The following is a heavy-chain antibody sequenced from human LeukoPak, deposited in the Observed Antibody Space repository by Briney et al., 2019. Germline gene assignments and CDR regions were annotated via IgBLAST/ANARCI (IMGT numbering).Heavy chain of an antibody. CDR2: KKQDGSEK. V-gene: IGHV3-7*01. CDR3: ARGSPVDY. Sequence: PGGSLRLSCVASGFTFSDYWMTWVRQAPGKGLEWVANKKQDGSEKYYVDSVKGRFTISRDNAKNSLYLQMNTLRAEDTAVYYCARGSPVDYWGQGTLVTVSS. CDR1: GFTFSDYW. J-gene: IGHJ4*02.